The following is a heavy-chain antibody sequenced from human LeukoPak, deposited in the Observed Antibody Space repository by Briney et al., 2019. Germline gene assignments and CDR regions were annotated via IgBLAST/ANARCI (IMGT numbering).Heavy chain of an antibody. Sequence: GASVKVSCKASGGTFSSYAISWVRQAPGQGLEWMGGIIPIFGTANYAQKFQGRVTITAGKSTSTAYMELSSLRSEDTAVYYCARDVCSGGSCYSAFDYWGQGTLVTVSS. CDR3: ARDVCSGGSCYSAFDY. CDR1: GGTFSSYA. CDR2: IIPIFGTA. V-gene: IGHV1-69*06. D-gene: IGHD2-15*01. J-gene: IGHJ4*02.